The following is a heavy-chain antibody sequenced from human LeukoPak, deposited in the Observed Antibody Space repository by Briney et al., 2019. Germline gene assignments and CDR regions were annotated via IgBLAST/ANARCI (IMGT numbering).Heavy chain of an antibody. CDR2: IYYTGTT. CDR1: GGSISSSH. V-gene: IGHV4-59*01. Sequence: PSETLSLTCTVSGGSISSSHWSWIRQPPGKGLEWIVYIYYTGTTNYNPSLKSRVTISVDTSKNQFSLKLSSVTAADTAVYYCAKGSSGGVDYWGQGTLVTVSS. CDR3: AKGSSGGVDY. D-gene: IGHD6-6*01. J-gene: IGHJ4*02.